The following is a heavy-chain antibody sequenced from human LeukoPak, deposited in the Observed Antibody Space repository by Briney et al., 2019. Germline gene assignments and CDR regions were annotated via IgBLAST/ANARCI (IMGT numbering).Heavy chain of an antibody. J-gene: IGHJ4*02. CDR2: IYYSGST. Sequence: SETLSLTCTVSGGSISSYYWSWIRQPPGKGLEWIGYIYYSGSTNYNPSLKSRVTISVGTSKNQFSLKLSSVTAADTAVYYCARSAYGSGSYFEYYFDCWGQGTLVTVSS. D-gene: IGHD1-26*01. CDR1: GGSISSYY. CDR3: ARSAYGSGSYFEYYFDC. V-gene: IGHV4-59*08.